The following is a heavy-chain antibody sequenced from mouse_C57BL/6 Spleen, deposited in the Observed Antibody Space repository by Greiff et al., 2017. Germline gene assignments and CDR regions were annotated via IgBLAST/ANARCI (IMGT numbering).Heavy chain of an antibody. Sequence: GQRVESGGGLVKPGGSLKLSCAASGFTFSSYAMSWVRQTPEKRLEWVATISDGGSYTYYPDNVKGRFTISRDNAKNNLYLQMSHLKSEDTAMYYCARDIYYDYDTFAYWGQGTLVTVSA. V-gene: IGHV5-4*01. J-gene: IGHJ3*01. CDR3: ARDIYYDYDTFAY. CDR2: ISDGGSYT. D-gene: IGHD2-4*01. CDR1: GFTFSSYA.